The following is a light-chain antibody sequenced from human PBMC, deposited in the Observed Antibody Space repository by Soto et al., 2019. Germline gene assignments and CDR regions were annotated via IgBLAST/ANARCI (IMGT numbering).Light chain of an antibody. CDR2: DAS. CDR1: QSLSRN. CDR3: QQYNNWPIT. Sequence: EIVVSESAATVSVSPGGKAPPSSRASQSLSRNLAWYQQKPGQAPRLLIYDASTRAADTPARFSGSGSGTKFTLSISSLQSEDFAVYYCQQYNNWPITSGQGARPEIK. J-gene: IGKJ5*01. V-gene: IGKV3D-15*01.